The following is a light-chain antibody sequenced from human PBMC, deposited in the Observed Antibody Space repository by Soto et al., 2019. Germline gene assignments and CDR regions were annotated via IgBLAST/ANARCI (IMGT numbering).Light chain of an antibody. CDR2: DVT. Sequence: QSALTQPASVSGSPGQSITISCTGTSSDVGGYDHVSWYQQHPGKAPKLIIYDVTVRPSGISPRFSGSKSDNTASLAVSGLQSEDEADYYCSSYTNKDTLLFGGGTKLTVL. CDR1: SSDVGGYDH. V-gene: IGLV2-14*03. CDR3: SSYTNKDTLL. J-gene: IGLJ3*02.